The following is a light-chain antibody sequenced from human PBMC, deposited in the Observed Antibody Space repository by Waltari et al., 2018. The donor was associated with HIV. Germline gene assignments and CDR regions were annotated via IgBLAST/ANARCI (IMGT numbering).Light chain of an antibody. CDR1: TGVVTIGQW. J-gene: IGLJ2*01. Sequence: QAVVTQEPSLTVSPGGTVTPPCSSSTGVVTIGQWPYWFQQKPGQAPRPLIYDTTNKHSWTPARFSRSLRGGKAVLTLSGAQPEDEADYYCSLSFGGAAVFGGGTHVTVL. CDR2: DTT. V-gene: IGLV7-46*01. CDR3: SLSFGGAAV.